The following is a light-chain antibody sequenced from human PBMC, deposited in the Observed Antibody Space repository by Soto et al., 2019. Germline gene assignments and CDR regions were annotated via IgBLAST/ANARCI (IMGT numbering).Light chain of an antibody. CDR1: QGISTY. V-gene: IGKV1-9*01. CDR3: QQLRSYPST. Sequence: DIQLTQSPSLLSASVGDRVTITCRASQGISTYLAWYQQKPGKAPNLLIFAASTLQSGVPSRFSGSGSGTEFTLTISSLQPEDFAAYYCQQLRSYPSTFGGGTKVDIK. J-gene: IGKJ4*01. CDR2: AAS.